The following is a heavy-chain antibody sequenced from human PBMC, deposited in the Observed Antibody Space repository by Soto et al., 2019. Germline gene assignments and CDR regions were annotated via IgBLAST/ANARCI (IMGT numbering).Heavy chain of an antibody. V-gene: IGHV1-3*05. Sequence: QVLLVQSGAEEKKPGASVKVSCKASGYTFTSYPMHWVRQAGQRREWMGWINAGNGDTKYSQKFQGRVTITRDTSASTDFMELSSLRSEDTAVYYGARGDLSDVWGQGTTVTVCS. J-gene: IGHJ6*02. CDR3: ARGDLSDV. CDR1: GYTFTSYP. CDR2: INAGNGDT. D-gene: IGHD3-16*02.